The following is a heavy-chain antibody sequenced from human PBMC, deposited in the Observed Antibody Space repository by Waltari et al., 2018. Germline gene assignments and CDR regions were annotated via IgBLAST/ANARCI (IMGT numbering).Heavy chain of an antibody. V-gene: IGHV1-69*08. D-gene: IGHD5-18*01. CDR2: IIPILGIA. CDR1: GGTFSSYT. Sequence: QVQLVQSGAEVKKPGSSVKVSCKASGGTFSSYTISWVRQAPGQGLEWMGRIIPILGIANYAQKFQGRVTITADKSTSTAYMELSSLRSEDTAVYYCARDRIGGGYSYGYYFDYWGQGTLVTVSS. CDR3: ARDRIGGGYSYGYYFDY. J-gene: IGHJ4*02.